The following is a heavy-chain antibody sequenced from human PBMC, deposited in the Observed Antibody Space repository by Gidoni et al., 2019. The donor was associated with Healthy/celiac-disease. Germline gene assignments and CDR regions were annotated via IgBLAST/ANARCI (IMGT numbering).Heavy chain of an antibody. D-gene: IGHD3-22*01. CDR1: GYTLTSYA. CDR2: MNPNRCDT. CDR3: ARGLFDYDINLFDP. V-gene: IGHV1-8*01. Sequence: QVQLVESGAEEKKPGASVKVHCKAYGYTLTSYAINWVRQATGQGLEWMGWMNPNRCDTGLAQKFPGRVNKTRNTSLNTSFLVLWRLRFEGTAVYYCARGLFDYDINLFDPWGQGTLVTVSS. J-gene: IGHJ5*02.